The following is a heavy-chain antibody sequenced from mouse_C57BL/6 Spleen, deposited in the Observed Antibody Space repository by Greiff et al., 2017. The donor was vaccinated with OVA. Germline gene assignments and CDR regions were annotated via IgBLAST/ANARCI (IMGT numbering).Heavy chain of an antibody. V-gene: IGHV1-42*01. CDR3: ARPGSSYENWYCDV. D-gene: IGHD1-1*01. CDR1: GYSFTGYY. Sequence: EVMLVESGPELVKPGASVKISCKASGYSFTGYYMNWVKQSPEKSLEWIGEINPSTGGTTYNQKFKAKATLTVDKSSSTAYMQLKSLTSEDSAVYYGARPGSSYENWYCDVWGTGTTVTVSS. CDR2: INPSTGGT. J-gene: IGHJ1*03.